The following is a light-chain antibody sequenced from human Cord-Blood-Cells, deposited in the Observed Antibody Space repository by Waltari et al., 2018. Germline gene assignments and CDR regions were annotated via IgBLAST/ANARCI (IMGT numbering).Light chain of an antibody. J-gene: IGKJ2*01. V-gene: IGKV2-28*01. Sequence: DIVMTQSPLSLPVTPGEPASISCRSSQSLLHSNGYNYLDWYLQKPGQSPQLLIHLGSTRASGVPDRFSGSGSGTDFTLKISRVEAEDVGVYYCMQALQTPPTFGQGTKLEIK. CDR1: QSLLHSNGYNY. CDR2: LGS. CDR3: MQALQTPPT.